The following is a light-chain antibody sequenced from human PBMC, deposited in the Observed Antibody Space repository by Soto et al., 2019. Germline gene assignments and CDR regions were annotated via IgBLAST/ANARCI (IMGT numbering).Light chain of an antibody. CDR1: SSDVGGYNS. CDR3: SSYTTSSTLLYV. CDR2: EVS. J-gene: IGLJ1*01. Sequence: QSVLTQPASVSGSPGQSITISCTGTSSDVGGYNSVSWYQQHPGKAPKLMIYEVSNRPSGVSNRFSGSKSGNTASLTISVLQAEDEADYYCSSYTTSSTLLYVFGTGTKVTVL. V-gene: IGLV2-14*01.